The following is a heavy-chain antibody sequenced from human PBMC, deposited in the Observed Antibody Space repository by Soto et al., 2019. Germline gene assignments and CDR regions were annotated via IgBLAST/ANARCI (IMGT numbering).Heavy chain of an antibody. D-gene: IGHD3-22*01. J-gene: IGHJ3*02. CDR1: RFTFSNYA. CDR3: VKYYYDSSGYYGLNAFDI. CDR2: ISSNGDST. Sequence: GSLILSCLASRFTFSNYAMHWVRQARGKGLEYVSTISSNGDSTYYADSVKGRFTISRDNSKNTLYLQMSSLRAEDTAVYYCVKYYYDSSGYYGLNAFDIWGQGTMVTVSS. V-gene: IGHV3-64D*06.